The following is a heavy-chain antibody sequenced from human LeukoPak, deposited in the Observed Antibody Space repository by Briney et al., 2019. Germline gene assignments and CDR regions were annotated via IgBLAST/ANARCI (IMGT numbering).Heavy chain of an antibody. CDR1: GGPISSYY. CDR2: IYYSGST. D-gene: IGHD3-22*01. Sequence: SETLSLTCTVSGGPISSYYWSWIRQLPGKGLEWIGYIYYSGSTNYNPYLKSRVTISVDTSKNQFSLKLSSVTAADTAVYYCARDLGYYDSSGYQAHFDYWGQGTLVTVSS. CDR3: ARDLGYYDSSGYQAHFDY. J-gene: IGHJ4*02. V-gene: IGHV4-59*01.